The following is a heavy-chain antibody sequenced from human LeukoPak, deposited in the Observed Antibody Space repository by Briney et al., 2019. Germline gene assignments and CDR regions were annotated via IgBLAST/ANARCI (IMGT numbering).Heavy chain of an antibody. CDR2: ISGSGGST. CDR3: ARDVAMLTPDFDY. Sequence: GGSLRLSCAASGFTFSSYGMSWVRQAPGKGLEWVSAISGSGGSTYYADSVKGRFTISRDNSKNTLYLHMNSLRADDTAVYYCARDVAMLTPDFDYWGQGTLVTVSS. D-gene: IGHD3-9*01. J-gene: IGHJ4*02. V-gene: IGHV3-23*01. CDR1: GFTFSSYG.